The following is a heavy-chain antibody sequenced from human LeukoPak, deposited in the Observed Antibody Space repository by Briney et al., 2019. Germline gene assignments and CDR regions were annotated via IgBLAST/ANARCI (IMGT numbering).Heavy chain of an antibody. Sequence: GGSLRLSCAASGFTVSSNYMSWVRQAPGKGLEWVSVIYSGGSTYYADSAKGRFTISRDNSKNTLYLQMNSLRAEDTAVYYCAREGYYYYYGMDVWGQGTTVPVSS. CDR2: IYSGGST. CDR1: GFTVSSNY. V-gene: IGHV3-53*01. CDR3: AREGYYYYYGMDV. J-gene: IGHJ6*02.